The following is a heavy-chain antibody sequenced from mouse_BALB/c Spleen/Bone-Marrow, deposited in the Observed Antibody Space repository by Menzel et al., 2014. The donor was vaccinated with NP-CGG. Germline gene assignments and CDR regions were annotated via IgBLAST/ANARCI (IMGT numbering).Heavy chain of an antibody. Sequence: EVQLQQSGPELVKPGASVKISCKTSGYTFTEYTMHWVKQSHGKSLEWIGSINPNNGGTSYNQKFKGKATLTVDKSSNTAYMELRSLTSEDSAVYYCARGWLLRHYFDYWGHGTTLTVSS. CDR3: ARGWLLRHYFDY. CDR1: GYTFTEYT. V-gene: IGHV1-22*01. D-gene: IGHD2-3*01. J-gene: IGHJ2*01. CDR2: INPNNGGT.